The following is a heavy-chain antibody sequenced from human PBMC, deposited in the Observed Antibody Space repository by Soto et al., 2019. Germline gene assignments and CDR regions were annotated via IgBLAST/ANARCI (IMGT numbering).Heavy chain of an antibody. Sequence: QVQLVESGGGVVQPGRSLRLSCAASGFTFSSYAMHWVRQAPGKGLEWVAVISYDGSNKYYADSVKGRFTISRDNSKNTLYLQMNSLRAEDTAVYYWARDAVGAARSFDYWGQGTLVTVSS. CDR1: GFTFSSYA. CDR3: ARDAVGAARSFDY. V-gene: IGHV3-30-3*01. D-gene: IGHD6-6*01. J-gene: IGHJ4*02. CDR2: ISYDGSNK.